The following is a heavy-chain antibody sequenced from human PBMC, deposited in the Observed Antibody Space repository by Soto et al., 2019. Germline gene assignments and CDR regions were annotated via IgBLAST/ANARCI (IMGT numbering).Heavy chain of an antibody. V-gene: IGHV1-24*01. Sequence: GASVKVSCKVSGYTLTELSMHWVRQAPGKGLEWMGGFDPVDGETIYAQKVQGRVTMTEDTSTDTAYMELSSLRSEDTAVYYCATGVEITMIVVAAAAFDIWGQGTMVTVSS. D-gene: IGHD3-22*01. CDR2: FDPVDGET. J-gene: IGHJ3*02. CDR1: GYTLTELS. CDR3: ATGVEITMIVVAAAAFDI.